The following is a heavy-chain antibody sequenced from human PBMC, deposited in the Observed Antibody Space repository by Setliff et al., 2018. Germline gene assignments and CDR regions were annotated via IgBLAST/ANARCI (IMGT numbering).Heavy chain of an antibody. Sequence: PSETLSLTCTVSGGSISSGDHYWSWIRQPAGKGLEWIGRIHASGSTNYNPSLKSRVTISVDTSKNQFSLKLTSVTAADTAVYYCARSGDYGAGRLSPWGQGTRVTVS. CDR3: ARSGDYGAGRLSP. J-gene: IGHJ5*02. V-gene: IGHV4-61*02. CDR1: GGSISSGDHY. CDR2: IHASGST. D-gene: IGHD3-10*01.